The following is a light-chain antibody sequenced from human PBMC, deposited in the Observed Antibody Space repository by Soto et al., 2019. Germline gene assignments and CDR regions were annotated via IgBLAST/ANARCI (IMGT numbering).Light chain of an antibody. Sequence: QSVLTQPPSVSGAPGQRVTISCTGSSSNIGAGYDVHWYQQLPGTAPKLLIYGNSNRPSGVPDRFSGSKSGTSASLAITGLQAEDEADYYCQSYDSSVSGYVFGTGTKVNAL. J-gene: IGLJ1*01. CDR1: SSNIGAGYD. CDR3: QSYDSSVSGYV. V-gene: IGLV1-40*01. CDR2: GNS.